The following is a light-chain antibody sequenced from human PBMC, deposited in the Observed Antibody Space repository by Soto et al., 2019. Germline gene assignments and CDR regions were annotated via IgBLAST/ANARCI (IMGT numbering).Light chain of an antibody. Sequence: DIQMTQSPSSLSASVGDRVTITCRASQSIGSSLNWYQQRPGKAPKSLIYSASNLQSGVPSRFSGSGSGTDFTLAISSLQPEDFATYYCQQSYSTPYTFGQGTNLEIK. J-gene: IGKJ2*01. CDR1: QSIGSS. CDR2: SAS. V-gene: IGKV1-39*01. CDR3: QQSYSTPYT.